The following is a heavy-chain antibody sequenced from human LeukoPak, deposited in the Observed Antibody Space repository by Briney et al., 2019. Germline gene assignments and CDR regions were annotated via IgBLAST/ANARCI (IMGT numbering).Heavy chain of an antibody. CDR3: ARVGAAGTSSFDY. CDR2: IYYSGST. Sequence: SETLSLTCTVSGGSISSSSHYWGWIRQPPGKGLEWIGSIYYSGSTYYNPSLKSRVTISVDTSKNQFSLKLSSVTAADTAVYYCARVGAAGTSSFDYWGQGTLVTVSS. CDR1: GGSISSSSHY. V-gene: IGHV4-39*07. J-gene: IGHJ4*02. D-gene: IGHD6-13*01.